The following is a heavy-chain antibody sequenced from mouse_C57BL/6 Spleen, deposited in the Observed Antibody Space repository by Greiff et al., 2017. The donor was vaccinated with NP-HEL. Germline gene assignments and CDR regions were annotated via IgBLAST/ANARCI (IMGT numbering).Heavy chain of an antibody. D-gene: IGHD2-5*01. CDR2: ISDGGSYT. V-gene: IGHV5-4*01. CDR1: GFTFSSYA. J-gene: IGHJ4*01. CDR3: ARDRNSNYGYAMDY. Sequence: EVQVVESGGGLVKPGGSLKLSCAASGFTFSSYAMSWVRQTPEKRLEWVATISDGGSYTYYPDNVKGRFTISRDNAKNNLYLQMSHLKSEDTAMYYCARDRNSNYGYAMDYWGQGTSVTVSS.